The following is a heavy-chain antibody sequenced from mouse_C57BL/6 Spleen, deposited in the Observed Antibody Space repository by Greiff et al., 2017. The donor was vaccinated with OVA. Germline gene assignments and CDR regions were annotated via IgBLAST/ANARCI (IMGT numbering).Heavy chain of an antibody. J-gene: IGHJ3*01. CDR3: AIYHYDYDVSTWFAY. Sequence: QVQLQQSGAELARPGASVKLSCKASGYTFTSYGISWVKQRTGQGLEWIGEIYPRSGNTYYNEKFKGKATLTADKSSSTAYMELRSLKSEYSAVYFCAIYHYDYDVSTWFAYWGQGTLVTVSA. CDR2: IYPRSGNT. V-gene: IGHV1-81*01. D-gene: IGHD2-4*01. CDR1: GYTFTSYG.